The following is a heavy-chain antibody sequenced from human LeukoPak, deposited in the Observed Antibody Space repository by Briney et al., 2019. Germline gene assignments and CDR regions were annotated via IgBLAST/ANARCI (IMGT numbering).Heavy chain of an antibody. CDR1: GFTFSNYW. J-gene: IGHJ4*02. D-gene: IGHD3-9*01. CDR3: ARGGNYDILTGYIFDY. CDR2: IKHDGGDK. Sequence: QPGGSLRLSCAASGFTFSNYWMSWVRQAPGKGLEWVANIKHDGGDKHYVDSVKGRFTIARDSDKNSLNLQMNSLRAEDTAVYYCARGGNYDILTGYIFDYWGQGTLVTVSS. V-gene: IGHV3-7*03.